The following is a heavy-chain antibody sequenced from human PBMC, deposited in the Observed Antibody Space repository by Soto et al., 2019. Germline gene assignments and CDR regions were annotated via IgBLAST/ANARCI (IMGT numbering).Heavy chain of an antibody. V-gene: IGHV1-69*01. CDR3: AREGLLFAPSAVNSDHYFHAMDV. CDR1: RVSNSTCT. Sequence: RVSNSTCTLSSARHDPEQGLEWMGGIIPRSGTSNYAQKFQGRVTITADESTSTAYMELSSLRSEDTAVYYCAREGLLFAPSAVNSDHYFHAMDVLGKGTTVTVSP. CDR2: IIPRSGTS. J-gene: IGHJ6*04. D-gene: IGHD4-4*01.